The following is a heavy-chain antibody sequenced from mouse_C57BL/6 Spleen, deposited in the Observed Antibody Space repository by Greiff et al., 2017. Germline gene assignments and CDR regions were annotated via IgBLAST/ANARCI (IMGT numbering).Heavy chain of an antibody. CDR3: ARSTTGGFDY. V-gene: IGHV1-52*01. Sequence: QVQLQQPGAELVRPGSSVKLSCKASGYTLTSYWMHWVKQRPIQGLEWIGNIDPSDSETRYNQKFKDKATLTVDKSSSTAYMQLSSLTSEDSAVYYCARSTTGGFDYWGQGTTLTVSS. D-gene: IGHD1-1*01. J-gene: IGHJ2*01. CDR1: GYTLTSYW. CDR2: IDPSDSET.